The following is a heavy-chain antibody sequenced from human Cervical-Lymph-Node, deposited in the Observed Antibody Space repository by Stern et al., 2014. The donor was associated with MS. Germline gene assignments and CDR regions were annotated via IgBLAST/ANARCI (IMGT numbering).Heavy chain of an antibody. Sequence: QMQLVQSGAEVKKPGASVKVSCKVSGFTFTTYAIHWVRQAPGQRLEWMGWINIFNGDTESSQEFHGRVTITRDTSANTAYMELTSLRSEDTAIYYCARKKQLVYYYTMDVWGQGTTVTVSS. CDR3: ARKKQLVYYYTMDV. V-gene: IGHV1-3*04. CDR1: GFTFTTYA. J-gene: IGHJ6*02. D-gene: IGHD6-6*01. CDR2: INIFNGDT.